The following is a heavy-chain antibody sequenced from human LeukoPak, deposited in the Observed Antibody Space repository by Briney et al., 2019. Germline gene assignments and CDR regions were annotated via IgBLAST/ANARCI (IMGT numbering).Heavy chain of an antibody. V-gene: IGHV3-21*01. J-gene: IGHJ6*03. Sequence: GGSLRLSCAASGFTLSSYSMNWVRQAPGKELEWVSSISSSSSCIYYADSVKGRFTISRDNAKNSLYLQMNSLRAEDTAVYYCARDAPRATIFGVVIIVDYMDVWGKGTTVTVSS. D-gene: IGHD3-3*01. CDR3: ARDAPRATIFGVVIIVDYMDV. CDR1: GFTLSSYS. CDR2: ISSSSSCI.